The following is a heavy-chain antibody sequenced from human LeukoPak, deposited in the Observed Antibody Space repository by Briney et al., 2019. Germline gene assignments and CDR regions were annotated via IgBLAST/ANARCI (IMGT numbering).Heavy chain of an antibody. V-gene: IGHV4-59*08. CDR2: IYYSGST. D-gene: IGHD4-17*01. J-gene: IGHJ3*02. CDR3: AGYYGGTDAFDI. CDR1: GGSISSYY. Sequence: PSETLSLTCTVSGGSISSYYWSWTRQPPGKGLEWIGYIYYSGSTNYNPSLKSRVTISVDTSKYQFSLKLSSVTAADTAVYYCAGYYGGTDAFDIWGQGTMVTVSS.